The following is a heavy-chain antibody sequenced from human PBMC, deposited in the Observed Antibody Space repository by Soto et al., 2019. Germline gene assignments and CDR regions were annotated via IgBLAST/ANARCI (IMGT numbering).Heavy chain of an antibody. CDR1: GYSFTSYW. CDR2: IYPGDSDT. V-gene: IGHV5-51*01. D-gene: IGHD1-26*01. CDR3: ARLASERSDGSYSDYYYGMDV. J-gene: IGHJ6*02. Sequence: SGESLKISCKGSGYSFTSYWIGWVRQMPGKGLEWMGIIYPGDSDTRYSPSFQGQVTISADKSISTAYLQWSSLKASDTAMYYCARLASERSDGSYSDYYYGMDVWGQGTTVTVSS.